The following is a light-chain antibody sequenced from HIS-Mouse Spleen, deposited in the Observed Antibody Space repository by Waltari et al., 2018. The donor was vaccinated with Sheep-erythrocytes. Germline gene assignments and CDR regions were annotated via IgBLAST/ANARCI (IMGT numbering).Light chain of an antibody. V-gene: IGKV1-13*02. J-gene: IGKJ2*01. Sequence: AIQLTQSPSSLSASVGDRVTITCHATQGISSALALYQVKPGNAPKPLIYDGSSLESRVSSRFSGSGSEADFTHTISSLQPEDFEAYDCQQFNSYLYTFDQGTKLEIK. CDR1: QGISSA. CDR3: QQFNSYLYT. CDR2: DGS.